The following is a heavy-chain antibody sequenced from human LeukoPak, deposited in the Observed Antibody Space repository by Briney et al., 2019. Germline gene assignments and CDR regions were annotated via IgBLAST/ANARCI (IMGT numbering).Heavy chain of an antibody. D-gene: IGHD1-26*01. CDR3: ARDSGSGSPTDY. J-gene: IGHJ4*02. Sequence: ASVTVSCKASAYIFTGYYMHWVRQAPGQGLEWVGWINPNSGGTNYAQKVQGRVTMTRDTSISTAYMELSRLRSDDTAVYYCARDSGSGSPTDYWGQGTLVTVSS. CDR2: INPNSGGT. V-gene: IGHV1-2*02. CDR1: AYIFTGYY.